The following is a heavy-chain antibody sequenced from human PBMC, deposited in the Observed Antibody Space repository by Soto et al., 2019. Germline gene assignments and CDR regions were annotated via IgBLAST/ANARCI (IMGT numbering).Heavy chain of an antibody. CDR3: ARGYSSGGWFDP. J-gene: IGHJ5*02. D-gene: IGHD6-19*01. CDR1: GYTFTGYY. Sequence: ASVKVSCKASGYTFTGYYMQWVRQAPGQGLEWMGWINPNSGGTNYAQKFQGRVTMTRDTSISTAYMELSRLRSDDTAVYYCARGYSSGGWFDPWGQGTLVTVYS. CDR2: INPNSGGT. V-gene: IGHV1-2*02.